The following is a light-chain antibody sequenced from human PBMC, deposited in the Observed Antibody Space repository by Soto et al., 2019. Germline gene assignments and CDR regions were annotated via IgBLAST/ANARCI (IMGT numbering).Light chain of an antibody. Sequence: DIPMTQSPSTLSAAVGDRVTITCRASQSISSWLAWYQQKPGKAPKLLIYKASTLERGIPSRFSGSASRTEFTITVSRPQREEFVIYYCLQYKRYYRTYGQGTKVESK. V-gene: IGKV1-5*03. CDR3: LQYKRYYRT. CDR2: KAS. J-gene: IGKJ1*01. CDR1: QSISSW.